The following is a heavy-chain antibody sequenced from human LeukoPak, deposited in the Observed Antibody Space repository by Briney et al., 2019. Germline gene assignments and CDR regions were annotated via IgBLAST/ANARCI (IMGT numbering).Heavy chain of an antibody. CDR2: IVVGSGNT. V-gene: IGHV1-58*01. CDR1: GFTFTSSA. Sequence: GASVKVSCKASGFTFTSSAVQWVRQARGQRLEWIGWIVVGSGNTNYARKFQERVTITRDMSTSTAYMELSSLRSEDTAVYYCAARGYCSSTSCYTKFDYWGQGTLVTVSS. CDR3: AARGYCSSTSCYTKFDY. J-gene: IGHJ4*02. D-gene: IGHD2-2*02.